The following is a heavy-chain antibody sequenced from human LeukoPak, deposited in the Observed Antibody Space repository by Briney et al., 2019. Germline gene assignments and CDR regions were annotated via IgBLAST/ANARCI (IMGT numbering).Heavy chain of an antibody. Sequence: PSETLSLTCAVYGGSFSGYYWSWIRQPPGKGLEWIGEINHSGSTNYNPSLKSRVTTSVDTSKNQFSLKLSSVTAADTAVYYCARDGSGEDFDYWGQGTLVTVSS. CDR2: INHSGST. J-gene: IGHJ4*02. CDR3: ARDGSGEDFDY. CDR1: GGSFSGYY. V-gene: IGHV4-34*01. D-gene: IGHD2-15*01.